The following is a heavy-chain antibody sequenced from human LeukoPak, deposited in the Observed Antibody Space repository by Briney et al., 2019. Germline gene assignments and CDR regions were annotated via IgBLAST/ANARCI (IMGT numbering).Heavy chain of an antibody. J-gene: IGHJ4*02. CDR2: IYYSGST. Sequence: PSETLSLTCTVSGGSISSGDYYWSWIRQPPGKGLEWIGYIYYSGSTYYNPSLKSRVAISVDTSKNQFSPKLSSVTAADTAVYYCARMTTVTMPFDYWGQGTLVTVSS. D-gene: IGHD4-17*01. V-gene: IGHV4-30-4*01. CDR3: ARMTTVTMPFDY. CDR1: GGSISSGDYY.